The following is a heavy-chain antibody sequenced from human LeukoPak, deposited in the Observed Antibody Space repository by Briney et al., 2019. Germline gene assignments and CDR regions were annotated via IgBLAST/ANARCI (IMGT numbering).Heavy chain of an antibody. V-gene: IGHV3-30-3*01. J-gene: IGHJ4*02. D-gene: IGHD4-23*01. Sequence: PGRSLRLSCAASGFTFSSYAMHWVRQAPGKGLEWVAVISYDGSNKHYADSVKGRFTISRDNSKNTLYLQMNSLRAEDTAVYYCARDIPWGYGDNIYYFDYWGQGTLVTVSS. CDR1: GFTFSSYA. CDR2: ISYDGSNK. CDR3: ARDIPWGYGDNIYYFDY.